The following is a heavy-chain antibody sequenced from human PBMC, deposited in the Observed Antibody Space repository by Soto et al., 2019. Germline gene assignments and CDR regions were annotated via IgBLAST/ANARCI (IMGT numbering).Heavy chain of an antibody. D-gene: IGHD5-18*01. CDR1: GFTFSSYA. CDR2: ISYDGSNK. Sequence: GGSLRLSCAASGFTFSSYAIHWVRQAPGKGLEWVAVISYDGSNKYYADSVKGRFTISRDNSKNTLYLQMNSLRAEDTAVYYCARSDVDTAMVKDYYYGMDVWGQGTTVTVSS. V-gene: IGHV3-30-3*01. J-gene: IGHJ6*02. CDR3: ARSDVDTAMVKDYYYGMDV.